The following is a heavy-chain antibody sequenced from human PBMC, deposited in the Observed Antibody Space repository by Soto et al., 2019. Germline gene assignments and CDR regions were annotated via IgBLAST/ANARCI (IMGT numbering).Heavy chain of an antibody. CDR1: GGSISSGGYY. V-gene: IGHV4-31*03. Sequence: QVQLQESGPGLVKPSQTLSLTCTVSGGSISSGGYYWSWIRQHPGKGPEWIGYIYYSGSTYYNPSLKSRVTISVDTSKNQFSLKLSSVTAADTAVYYCARDRYGDYYYGMDVWGQGTTVTVSS. CDR2: IYYSGST. J-gene: IGHJ6*02. CDR3: ARDRYGDYYYGMDV. D-gene: IGHD4-17*01.